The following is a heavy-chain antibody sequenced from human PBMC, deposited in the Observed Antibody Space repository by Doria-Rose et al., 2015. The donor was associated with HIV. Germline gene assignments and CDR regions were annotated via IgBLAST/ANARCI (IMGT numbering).Heavy chain of an antibody. CDR2: INHSGST. J-gene: IGHJ4*02. CDR3: ARAGDYDFRSGSYYFDY. CDR1: DGSFSGHY. Sequence: QVQLQESGAGLLKPSETLSLTCAVYDGSFSGHYWNWIRQPPGKGLEWVGEINHSGSTNYNPLLKSRVTISVAPSKNHFPLKLSPGTAADTAVYYCARAGDYDFRSGSYYFDYWGQGTLITVSS. V-gene: IGHV4-34*01. D-gene: IGHD3-3*01.